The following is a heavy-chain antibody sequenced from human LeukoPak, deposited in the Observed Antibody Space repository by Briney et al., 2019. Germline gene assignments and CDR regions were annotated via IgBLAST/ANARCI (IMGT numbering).Heavy chain of an antibody. V-gene: IGHV1-2*02. D-gene: IGHD4-17*01. CDR2: INPNSGST. CDR3: ARVYGDYDWFDP. CDR1: GYTFTGYY. Sequence: ASVKVSLKASGYTFTGYYMHWVRQPPAQGLEWVGCINPNSGSTNYAYKFQGRATITSDTHISTAYMELSRLRSDDTAVYYCARVYGDYDWFDPWGQGTLVTVSS. J-gene: IGHJ5*02.